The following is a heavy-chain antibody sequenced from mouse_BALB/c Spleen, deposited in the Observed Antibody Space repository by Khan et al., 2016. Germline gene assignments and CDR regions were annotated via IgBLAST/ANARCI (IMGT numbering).Heavy chain of an antibody. CDR3: ALLRDY. Sequence: EVQLQESGPGLVKPSQSLSLTCTVTGYSITSDYAWNWIRQFPGNRLEWMGYMGYSGITSYNPSLKSRISITRDTSKNQFFLQLNSVTNDDTSTYDCALLRDYWGQGTTLTVSS. V-gene: IGHV3-2*02. CDR1: GYSITSDYA. J-gene: IGHJ2*01. D-gene: IGHD1-1*01. CDR2: MGYSGIT.